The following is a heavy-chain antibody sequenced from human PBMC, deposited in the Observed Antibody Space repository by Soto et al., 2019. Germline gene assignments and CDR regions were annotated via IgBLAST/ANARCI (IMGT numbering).Heavy chain of an antibody. Sequence: SVKGDCKAAGWGMSIYASGWVREAPRQGLEWMGGIIPIFGTANYAQKFQGRVTITADESTSTAYMELSSLRSEDTAVYYCASSLAYYYRTRSSGGMDVRGQRPTLT. D-gene: IGHD3-10*01. CDR1: GWGMSIYA. CDR3: ASSLAYYYRTRSSGGMDV. V-gene: IGHV1-69*13. CDR2: IIPIFGTA. J-gene: IGHJ6*02.